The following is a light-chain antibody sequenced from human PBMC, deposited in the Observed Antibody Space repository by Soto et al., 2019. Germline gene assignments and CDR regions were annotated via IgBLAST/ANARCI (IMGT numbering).Light chain of an antibody. CDR3: QQYNSYSAGT. V-gene: IGKV1-5*03. CDR2: KAS. Sequence: DIQMTQSPSTLSASVGDRVTITCRASQSISSWLAWYQQKPGKAPKLLIYKASSLESGVPSRFSGSGSGTEFTLTISSLQPDDFAAYDCQQYNSYSAGTFGQGTKVEIK. J-gene: IGKJ1*01. CDR1: QSISSW.